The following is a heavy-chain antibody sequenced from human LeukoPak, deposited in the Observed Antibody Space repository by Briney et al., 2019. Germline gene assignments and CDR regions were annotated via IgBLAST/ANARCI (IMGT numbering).Heavy chain of an antibody. CDR1: GFTFSSYG. CDR2: ISYDGSRK. J-gene: IGHJ6*02. Sequence: GGSLRLSCAASGFTFSSYGMHWVRQAPGKGLEWAAAISYDGSRKYYADSVKGRVTTSRDFSKNTLFLQVNSLRAEDTAVYYCAKDQSTGFCSSASCYGYYGMDVWGQGTTVTVSS. V-gene: IGHV3-30*18. D-gene: IGHD2-2*01. CDR3: AKDQSTGFCSSASCYGYYGMDV.